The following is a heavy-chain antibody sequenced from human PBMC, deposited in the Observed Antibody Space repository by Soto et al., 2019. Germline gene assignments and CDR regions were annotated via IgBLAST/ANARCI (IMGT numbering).Heavy chain of an antibody. CDR1: GGSISSGGYS. J-gene: IGHJ4*02. Sequence: PSETLSLTCAVSGGSISSGGYSWSWIRQPPGKGLEWIGYIYHSGSTYYNPSLKSRVTISVDRSKNQFSLKLSSVTAADTAVYYSARSIDYWGQGTLVTVSS. V-gene: IGHV4-30-2*01. CDR3: ARSIDY. CDR2: IYHSGST.